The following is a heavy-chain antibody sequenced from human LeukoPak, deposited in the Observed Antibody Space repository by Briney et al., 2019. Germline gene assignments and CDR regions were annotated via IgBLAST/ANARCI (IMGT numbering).Heavy chain of an antibody. J-gene: IGHJ4*02. D-gene: IGHD3-22*01. CDR2: IYYSGST. CDR1: GGSISSYY. V-gene: IGHV4-59*12. CDR3: ARGSYDSSGYFGY. Sequence: SETLSLTCTVSGGSISSYYWRWTRQPPGKGLEGIGYIYYSGSTNYTPSLKSRVTISVDTSKNQFSLKLSSVTAADTAVYYCARGSYDSSGYFGYWGQGTLVTVSS.